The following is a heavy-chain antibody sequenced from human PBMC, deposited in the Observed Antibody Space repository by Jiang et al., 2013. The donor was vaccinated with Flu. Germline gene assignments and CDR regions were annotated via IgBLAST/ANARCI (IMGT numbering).Heavy chain of an antibody. CDR2: IIPILGIA. J-gene: IGHJ6*04. D-gene: IGHD2-2*01. Sequence: EVKKPGSSVKVSCKASGGTFSSYAISWVRQAPGQGLEWMGRIIPILGIANYAQKFQGRVTITADKSTSTAYMELSSLRSEDTAVYYCARVDCSSTSCYPKYYYYYGMDVWGKGTTVTVSS. CDR3: ARVDCSSTSCYPKYYYYYGMDV. V-gene: IGHV1-69*04. CDR1: GGTFSSYA.